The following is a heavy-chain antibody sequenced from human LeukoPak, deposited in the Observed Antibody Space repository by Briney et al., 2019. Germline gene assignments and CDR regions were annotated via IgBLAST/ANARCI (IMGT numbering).Heavy chain of an antibody. V-gene: IGHV3-48*01. D-gene: IGHD6-19*01. CDR3: ASRSLAGRYFDF. J-gene: IGHJ4*02. CDR1: GFTFSSYS. Sequence: GGSLRLSCAASGFTFSSYSMNWVRQAPGKGLEWVSFITSSSTTISYSDSVRGRFTISRDNAKNSLYLQMNSLRAEDTAVYYCASRSLAGRYFDFWGQGTLVTVSS. CDR2: ITSSSTTI.